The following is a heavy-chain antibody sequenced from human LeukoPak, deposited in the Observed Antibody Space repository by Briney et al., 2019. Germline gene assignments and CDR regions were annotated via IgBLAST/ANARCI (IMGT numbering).Heavy chain of an antibody. CDR1: GDSVSSNIAA. Sequence: SQTLSPTCAISGDSVSSNIAAWNWIRKSPSRGLEWLGRTYYRSKWSNDYAVSVRSRITINPDTSKNHFSLQLNSVTPEDTAVYYCARGGGAFDIWGQGTMVTVTS. J-gene: IGHJ3*02. CDR2: TYYRSKWSN. V-gene: IGHV6-1*01. CDR3: ARGGGAFDI.